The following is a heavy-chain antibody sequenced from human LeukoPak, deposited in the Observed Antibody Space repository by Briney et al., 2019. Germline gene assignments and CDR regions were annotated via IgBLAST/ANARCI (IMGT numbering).Heavy chain of an antibody. CDR3: ASMGRCSGGSCYYPGY. CDR1: GGSISSYY. Sequence: SETLSLTCTVSGGSISSYYWSWIRQPPGKGLEWIGCIYYSGYTNYKSSLKSRVTISVDTSKNQFSLKLSSVTAADTAVYYCASMGRCSGGSCYYPGYWGQGTLVTVSS. D-gene: IGHD2-15*01. J-gene: IGHJ4*02. CDR2: IYYSGYT. V-gene: IGHV4-59*12.